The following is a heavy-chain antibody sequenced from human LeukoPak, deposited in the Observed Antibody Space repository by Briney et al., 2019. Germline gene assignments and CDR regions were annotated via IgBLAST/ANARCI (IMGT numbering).Heavy chain of an antibody. V-gene: IGHV4-30-2*01. Sequence: SETLSLTCTVSGGSISSGGYYLSWIRQPPGKGLEWIGYIYHSGSTYYNPSLKSRVTISVDRSKNQFSLKLSSVTAADTAVYYCARRLVVAGPRGYYYYYYMDVWGKGTTVTVSS. D-gene: IGHD3-22*01. CDR2: IYHSGST. CDR3: ARRLVVAGPRGYYYYYYMDV. J-gene: IGHJ6*03. CDR1: GGSISSGGYY.